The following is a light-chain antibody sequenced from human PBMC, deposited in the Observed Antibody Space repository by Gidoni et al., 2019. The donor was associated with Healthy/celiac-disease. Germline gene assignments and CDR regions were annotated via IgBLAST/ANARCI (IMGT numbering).Light chain of an antibody. Sequence: DIVLTQSPGTLSLSPGERATLSCRASQSVSSSYLTWYQQKPGQAPRLLIYGASSRATGIPDRFSGSGSGTDCTLTISRMEPEDFAVYYCQQYGSSPWTFXQXTKVEIK. J-gene: IGKJ1*01. CDR2: GAS. CDR1: QSVSSSY. CDR3: QQYGSSPWT. V-gene: IGKV3-20*01.